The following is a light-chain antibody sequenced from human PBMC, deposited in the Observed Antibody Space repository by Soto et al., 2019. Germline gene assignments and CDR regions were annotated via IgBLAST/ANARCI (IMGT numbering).Light chain of an antibody. J-gene: IGKJ4*01. CDR2: DAF. CDR3: QQRASWPPFT. V-gene: IGKV3-11*01. Sequence: EIVLTQSPATLSMSPGESATLSCRASQSIGTSLAWYQHRPGQPPRLLIYDAFNRATCIPARFSGGGSGTDFTLTISSLEPEDFAVYYCQQRASWPPFTFGGGTKVDIK. CDR1: QSIGTS.